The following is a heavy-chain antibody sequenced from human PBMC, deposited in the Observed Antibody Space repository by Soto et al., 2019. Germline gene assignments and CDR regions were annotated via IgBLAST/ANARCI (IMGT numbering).Heavy chain of an antibody. CDR2: INHSGST. D-gene: IGHD1-26*01. CDR3: ARAVVGATLGYYLDY. J-gene: IGHJ4*02. Sequence: QVQLQQWGAGLLKPSETLSLTCAVYGGSFSGYYWSWIRQPPGKGLEWIGEINHSGSTNYNPSLKSRVTISVDTSKNQFSLKLSSVTAADTAVYYCARAVVGATLGYYLDYWGQGTLVTVAS. V-gene: IGHV4-34*01. CDR1: GGSFSGYY.